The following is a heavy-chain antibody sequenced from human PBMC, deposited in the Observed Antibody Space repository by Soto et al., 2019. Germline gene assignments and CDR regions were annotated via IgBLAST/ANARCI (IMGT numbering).Heavy chain of an antibody. CDR3: ARGDRGGSGSPASDYDSGLDV. D-gene: IGHD3-10*01. J-gene: IGHJ6*02. Sequence: DVQLLESGGHLVHPGGSLRLSCAASGFTFSSYAMSWVRQAPGKGLEWVSSVSAGGDMTYYSDSVKGRFTISRDNSNNALFLQMNSLRIEDTALYYCARGDRGGSGSPASDYDSGLDVWGQGTTVTVS. V-gene: IGHV3-23*01. CDR2: VSAGGDMT. CDR1: GFTFSSYA.